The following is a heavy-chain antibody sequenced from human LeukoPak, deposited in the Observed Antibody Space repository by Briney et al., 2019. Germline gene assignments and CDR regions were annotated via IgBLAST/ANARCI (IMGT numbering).Heavy chain of an antibody. CDR3: ARVSIFGVVTLGDY. J-gene: IGHJ4*02. CDR2: INPNSGGT. V-gene: IGHV1-2*02. D-gene: IGHD3-3*01. CDR1: GYTFTGYY. Sequence: ASVKVSCKTSGYTFTGYYMHWVRQAPGQGLEWMGWINPNSGGTNYAQKFQGRVTMTRDTPISTAYMELSRLRSDDTAVYYCARVSIFGVVTLGDYWGQGTLVTVSS.